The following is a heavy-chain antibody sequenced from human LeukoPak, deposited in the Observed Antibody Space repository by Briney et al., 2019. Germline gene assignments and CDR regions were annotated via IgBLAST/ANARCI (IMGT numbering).Heavy chain of an antibody. CDR3: ARMDVNSGSTKPGTAAAGPPDG. J-gene: IGHJ4*02. CDR1: VSTFTSSH. D-gene: IGHD6-13*01. CDR2: SNGNSGCT. V-gene: IGHV1-2*02. Sequence: ASVKVSRKASVSTFTSSHMHCVRQAPGQPLGRVGWSNGNSGCTNDAKKLAGRVTMTRYTCISTAYIELSRLRSHHTAAYNCARMDVNSGSTKPGTAAAGPPDGWGQGTLVTVSS.